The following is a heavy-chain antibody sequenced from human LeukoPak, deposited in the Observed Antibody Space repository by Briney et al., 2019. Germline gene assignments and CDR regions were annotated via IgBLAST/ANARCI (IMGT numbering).Heavy chain of an antibody. CDR1: GYTLTSYG. Sequence: GASVKVSCKASGYTLTSYGISWVRQAPGQGLEWMGWISAYNGNTNYAQKLQGRVTMTTDTSTSTAYMELRSLRSDDTAVYYCARDKVGATSRGAFDIWGQGTMVTVSS. D-gene: IGHD1-26*01. CDR3: ARDKVGATSRGAFDI. CDR2: ISAYNGNT. J-gene: IGHJ3*02. V-gene: IGHV1-18*01.